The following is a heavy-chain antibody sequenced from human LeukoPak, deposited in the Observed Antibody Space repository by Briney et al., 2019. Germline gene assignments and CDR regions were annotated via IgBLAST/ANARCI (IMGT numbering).Heavy chain of an antibody. CDR2: ISYDGSNK. D-gene: IGHD4-4*01. Sequence: GGSLRLSCAASGFTFSSYAMHWVRQAPGKGLEWVAVISYDGSNKYYADSVKGRFTISRDNSKNTLYLQMNSLRAEDTAVYYCAGLSRYTVTTEEGVDYWGQGTLVTVSS. CDR3: AGLSRYTVTTEEGVDY. V-gene: IGHV3-30-3*01. J-gene: IGHJ4*02. CDR1: GFTFSSYA.